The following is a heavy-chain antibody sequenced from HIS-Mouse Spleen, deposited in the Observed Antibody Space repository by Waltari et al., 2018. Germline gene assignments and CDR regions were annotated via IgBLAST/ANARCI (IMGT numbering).Heavy chain of an antibody. V-gene: IGHV4-39*07. J-gene: IGHJ2*01. CDR2: IYYSGST. CDR1: GGPISSSSSY. D-gene: IGHD6-13*01. CDR3: AREIPYSSSWYDWYFDL. Sequence: QLQLQESGPGLVKPSETLSLTCTVPGGPISSSSSYWGWTRRPPRKGLEWIGSIYYSGSTYYNPSLKSRVTISVDTSKNQFSLKLSSVTAADTAVYYCAREIPYSSSWYDWYFDLWGRGTLVTVSS.